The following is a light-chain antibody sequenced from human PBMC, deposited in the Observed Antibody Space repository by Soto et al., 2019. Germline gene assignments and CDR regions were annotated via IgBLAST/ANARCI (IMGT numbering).Light chain of an antibody. J-gene: IGKJ5*01. CDR2: GAS. V-gene: IGKV3-20*01. CDR1: QSVTSNY. Sequence: EIVLTQSPGTLSLSPGERTTLSCRASQSVTSNYLAWYQQKPGQAPRLLIYGASSRATGIPDRCSGSGSGTDFTLTISRLEPEDFAVYYCQQSGGSPITFGQGTRLEIK. CDR3: QQSGGSPIT.